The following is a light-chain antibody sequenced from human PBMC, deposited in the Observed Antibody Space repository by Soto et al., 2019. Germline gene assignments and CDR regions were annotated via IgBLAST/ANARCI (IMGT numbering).Light chain of an antibody. Sequence: QSALPQPASVSASPGQSITISCTGTSSNVGTYDLVSWYQHHPDKAPKHIIYEGTNRPSGISSRFSGAKSGNTASLTISGLQAEDDADYYCCSFAVGAALVFGGGTKLTVL. J-gene: IGLJ2*01. CDR1: SSNVGTYDL. CDR2: EGT. CDR3: CSFAVGAALV. V-gene: IGLV2-23*01.